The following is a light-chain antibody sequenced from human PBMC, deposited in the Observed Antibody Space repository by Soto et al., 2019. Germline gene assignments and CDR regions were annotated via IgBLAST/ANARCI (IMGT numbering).Light chain of an antibody. CDR1: SGHSRYA. CDR2: LNSDGSH. J-gene: IGLJ3*02. Sequence: QSVLTQSPSASASLGASVKLTCTLSSGHSRYAIAWHQQQPEKGPRYLMKLNSDGSHSKGDGIPDRFSGSSSGAERYLTISTLQSDDEADYYCQTWGTGIQVFGGGTKVTVL. CDR3: QTWGTGIQV. V-gene: IGLV4-69*01.